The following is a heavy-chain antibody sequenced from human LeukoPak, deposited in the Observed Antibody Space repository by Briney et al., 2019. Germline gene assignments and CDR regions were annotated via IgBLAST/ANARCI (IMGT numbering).Heavy chain of an antibody. CDR3: ARAEELLDYFDY. Sequence: GGSLRLSCAASGFTVSSNYMSWVRQAPGKGLEWVSVIYSGGTTYYADSVKGRFTISRDNSKNTLYLQMNSLRVEDTAVYYCARAEELLDYFDYWGQGTLVTVSS. J-gene: IGHJ4*02. D-gene: IGHD1-26*01. CDR2: IYSGGTT. V-gene: IGHV3-66*01. CDR1: GFTVSSNY.